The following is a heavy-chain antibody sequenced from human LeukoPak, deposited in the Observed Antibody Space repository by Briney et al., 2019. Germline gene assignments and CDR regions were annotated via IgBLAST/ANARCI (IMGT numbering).Heavy chain of an antibody. CDR1: GGSISSGSYY. Sequence: SETLSLTCTVSGGSISSGSYYWSLIRQPAGKGLEWIGRIYTSGSTNYNPSLKSRVTISVDTSKTQFSLKLSSVTAADTAVYYCARIGSGSAVDAFDIWGQGTMVTVSS. V-gene: IGHV4-61*02. D-gene: IGHD3-3*01. CDR3: ARIGSGSAVDAFDI. CDR2: IYTSGST. J-gene: IGHJ3*02.